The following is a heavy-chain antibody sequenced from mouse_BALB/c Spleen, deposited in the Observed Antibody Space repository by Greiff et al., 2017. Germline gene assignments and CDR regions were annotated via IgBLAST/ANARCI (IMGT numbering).Heavy chain of an antibody. CDR2: INPSTGYT. V-gene: IGHV1-7*01. Sequence: QVQLKQSGAELAKPGASVKMSCKASGYTFTSYWMHWVKQRPGQGLEWIGYINPSTGYTEYNQKFKDKATLTADKSSSTAYMQLSSLTSEDSAVYYCARCGYDDYAMDYWGQGTSVTVSS. J-gene: IGHJ4*01. CDR1: GYTFTSYW. D-gene: IGHD2-14*01. CDR3: ARCGYDDYAMDY.